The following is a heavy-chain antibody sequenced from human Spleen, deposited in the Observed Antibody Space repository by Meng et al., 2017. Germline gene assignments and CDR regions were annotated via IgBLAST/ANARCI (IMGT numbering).Heavy chain of an antibody. CDR1: GGSLTGYY. D-gene: IGHD3-10*01. Sequence: QVQLQQRGAGVLKPSETLSLNCAVYGGSLTGYYWSGIRQPPGKGLEGIGEVSNGRGTNYNPSLKSRVTVSADTSKNQFFLNLRSVTAADTAVYYCARGGSTPMVLKYWGQGNLVTVSS. J-gene: IGHJ4*02. V-gene: IGHV4-34*01. CDR3: ARGGSTPMVLKY. CDR2: VSNGRGT.